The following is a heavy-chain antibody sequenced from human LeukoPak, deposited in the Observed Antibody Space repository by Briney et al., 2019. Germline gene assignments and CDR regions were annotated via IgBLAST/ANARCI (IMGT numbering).Heavy chain of an antibody. CDR3: ARDLGGIAAAGTAFDI. V-gene: IGHV3-11*05. J-gene: IGHJ3*02. CDR2: ISSSSSDT. Sequence: PGGSLRLSCAASGFTFSDYYMSWIRQAPGKGLEWVSYISSSSSDTNYADSVKGRFTISRDNAKNSLYLQMNSLRAEDTAVYYCARDLGGIAAAGTAFDIWGQGTMVTVSS. CDR1: GFTFSDYY. D-gene: IGHD6-13*01.